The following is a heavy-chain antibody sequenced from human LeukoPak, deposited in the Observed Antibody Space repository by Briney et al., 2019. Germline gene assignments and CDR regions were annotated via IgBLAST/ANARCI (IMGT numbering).Heavy chain of an antibody. Sequence: GGTLRLSCAASGFTLSSYDMHWGRDAPGEGLEWVSAIGRAGDPYYPGSVQGRFTISRENAKNSLYLQMNSLRAGDTAVYYCARRGAAGTLDYWGQGTLVTVSS. D-gene: IGHD6-13*01. V-gene: IGHV3-13*05. CDR1: GFTLSSYD. CDR3: ARRGAAGTLDY. J-gene: IGHJ4*02. CDR2: IGRAGDP.